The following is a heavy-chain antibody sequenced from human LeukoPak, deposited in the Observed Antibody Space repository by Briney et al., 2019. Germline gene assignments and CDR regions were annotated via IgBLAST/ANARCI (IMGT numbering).Heavy chain of an antibody. CDR1: GYTFTNYW. CDR2: IYHDDSDI. Sequence: GESLKISCKGSGYTFTNYWIGWVRQMPGKGLEWMGIIYHDDSDIRYSPSFQGQVTISADKSITTAYLQWSSLKASDTAMYYCARYYYDRAVGPFDYWGQGSLVTVSS. D-gene: IGHD3-22*01. J-gene: IGHJ4*02. CDR3: ARYYYDRAVGPFDY. V-gene: IGHV5-51*01.